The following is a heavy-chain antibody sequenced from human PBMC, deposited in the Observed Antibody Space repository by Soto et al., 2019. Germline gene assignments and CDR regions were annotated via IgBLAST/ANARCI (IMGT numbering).Heavy chain of an antibody. D-gene: IGHD1-7*01. CDR2: TYYRSKWYN. CDR3: AGVPLAGGGLELRDYYYYGMDV. V-gene: IGHV6-1*01. CDR1: GDSVSSNSAA. Sequence: SQTLSLTCAISGDSVSSNSAAWNWIRQSPSRGLEWLGRTYYRSKWYNDYAVSVKSRITINPDTSKNQFSLQLNSVTPEDTAVYYCAGVPLAGGGLELRDYYYYGMDVWGQGTTVTVSS. J-gene: IGHJ6*02.